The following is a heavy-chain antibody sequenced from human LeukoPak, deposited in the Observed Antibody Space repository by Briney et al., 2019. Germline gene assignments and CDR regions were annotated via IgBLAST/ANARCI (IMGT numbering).Heavy chain of an antibody. J-gene: IGHJ4*02. V-gene: IGHV3-7*01. CDR3: ARDGRGGYFDN. Sequence: GGSLRLSCGVSGFTFSTYWMSWVRQAPGKGLEWVANIKQDGSEKYYVDSVEGRFTISRDNAENSLYLQMNSLRAEDTAVYYCARDGRGGYFDNWGQGTLVTVSS. D-gene: IGHD2-15*01. CDR2: IKQDGSEK. CDR1: GFTFSTYW.